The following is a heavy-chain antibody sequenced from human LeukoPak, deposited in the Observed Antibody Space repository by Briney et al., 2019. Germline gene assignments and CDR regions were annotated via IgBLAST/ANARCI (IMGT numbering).Heavy chain of an antibody. J-gene: IGHJ6*02. CDR2: INHSGST. D-gene: IGHD3-3*01. Sequence: SETLFLTCGVYGGSFSGYHWNWIRQPPGEGLEWIGEINHSGSTNYNPSLKSRVTISVDTSKKQFSLRLSSVTAADTAVYYCARVFGTFWSGYYYYYYGMDVWGQGTTVTVSS. CDR1: GGSFSGYH. CDR3: ARVFGTFWSGYYYYYYGMDV. V-gene: IGHV4-34*01.